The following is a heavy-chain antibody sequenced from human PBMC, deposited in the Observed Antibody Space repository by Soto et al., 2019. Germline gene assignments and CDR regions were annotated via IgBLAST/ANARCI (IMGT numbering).Heavy chain of an antibody. J-gene: IGHJ5*02. CDR1: GRSISSYY. Sequence: PSETLSLTCTVSGRSISSYYWSWIRQPPGKGLEWIGYIYYSGSTNYNPSLKSRVTISVDTSKNQFSLKLSSVTAADTAVYYCARTTVTNWFDPWGQGTLVTVSS. V-gene: IGHV4-59*08. D-gene: IGHD4-4*01. CDR3: ARTTVTNWFDP. CDR2: IYYSGST.